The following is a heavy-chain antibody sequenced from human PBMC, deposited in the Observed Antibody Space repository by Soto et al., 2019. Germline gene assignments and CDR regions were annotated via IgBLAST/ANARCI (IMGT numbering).Heavy chain of an antibody. V-gene: IGHV3-74*01. CDR2: INDDGIST. J-gene: IGHJ4*02. D-gene: IGHD1-1*01. CDR1: GFTFSMYW. CDR3: TRGPRSTSTGTGAF. Sequence: GSLRLSCAASGFTFSMYWMHWVRQVPGKGPEWVSRINDDGISTNYADSEKGRFTISRDNAKNTLYLQMNALRVEDTAVYYCTRGPRSTSTGTGAFWGQGTLVTVSS.